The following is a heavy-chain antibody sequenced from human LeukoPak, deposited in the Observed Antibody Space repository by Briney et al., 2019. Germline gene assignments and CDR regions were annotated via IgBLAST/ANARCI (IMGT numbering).Heavy chain of an antibody. CDR2: TSYDGSNK. J-gene: IGHJ4*02. V-gene: IGHV3-30*18. CDR3: AKMSSSIAAAGRDY. D-gene: IGHD6-13*01. Sequence: GRSLRLSCAASGFTFSSYGMHWVRQAPGKGLEWVAVTSYDGSNKYYADSVKGRFTISRDNSKNTLYLQMNSLRAEDTAVYYCAKMSSSIAAAGRDYWGQGTLVTVSS. CDR1: GFTFSSYG.